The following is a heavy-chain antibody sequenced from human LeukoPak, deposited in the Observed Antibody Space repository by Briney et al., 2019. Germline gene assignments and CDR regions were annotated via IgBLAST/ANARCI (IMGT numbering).Heavy chain of an antibody. CDR3: ARDLQAAAGTSGFDY. V-gene: IGHV3-30*04. Sequence: PGRPLRLSCAASGFTFSSYAMHWVRQAPGKGLEWVAVISYDGSNKYYADSVKGRFTISRDNSKNTLYLQMNSLRAEDTAVYYCARDLQAAAGTSGFDYWGQGTLVTVSS. CDR2: ISYDGSNK. J-gene: IGHJ4*02. D-gene: IGHD6-13*01. CDR1: GFTFSSYA.